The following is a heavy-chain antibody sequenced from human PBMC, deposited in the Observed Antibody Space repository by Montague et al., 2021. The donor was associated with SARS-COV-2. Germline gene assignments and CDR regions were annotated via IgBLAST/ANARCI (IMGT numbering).Heavy chain of an antibody. CDR3: ARDTRIAMLVVVTRYGLDV. CDR1: GGSISSSSYY. CDR2: IYYTGST. D-gene: IGHD3-22*01. V-gene: IGHV4-39*07. J-gene: IGHJ6*02. Sequence: ETLSLTCTVSGGSISSSSYYWGWIRQPPGKGLEWIGSIYYTGSTYYNPSLKSRVTISVGTSKNQFSLKLSSVTAADTAVYYCARDTRIAMLVVVTRYGLDVGGQGTTVTVSS.